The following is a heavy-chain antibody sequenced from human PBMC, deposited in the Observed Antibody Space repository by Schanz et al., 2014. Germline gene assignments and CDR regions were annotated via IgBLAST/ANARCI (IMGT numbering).Heavy chain of an antibody. J-gene: IGHJ4*02. D-gene: IGHD2-2*01. CDR3: ERFQSPHQPFDY. V-gene: IGHV3-7*01. Sequence: EVQLVESGGGLVQPGGSLRLSCAASGFTFSSYWMSWVRQAPGKGLEWVANIKQDGSERYYVDSVMGRFTISRDNAKNSLYLQMNSLRAEDTAVYYCERFQSPHQPFDYWGQGTLVTVSS. CDR1: GFTFSSYW. CDR2: IKQDGSER.